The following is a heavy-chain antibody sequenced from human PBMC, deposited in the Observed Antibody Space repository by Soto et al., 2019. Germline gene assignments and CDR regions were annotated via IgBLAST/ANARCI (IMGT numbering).Heavy chain of an antibody. CDR3: ARRSGYDLGFSYFDY. CDR2: IYYSGST. D-gene: IGHD5-12*01. CDR1: GGSISSYY. J-gene: IGHJ4*02. Sequence: SETLSLTCTVSGGSISSYYWSWIRQPPGKGLEWIGYIYYSGSTNYNPSLKSRVTISVDTSKNQFSLKLCSVTAADTAVYYFARRSGYDLGFSYFDYWGQGALVTVSS. V-gene: IGHV4-59*08.